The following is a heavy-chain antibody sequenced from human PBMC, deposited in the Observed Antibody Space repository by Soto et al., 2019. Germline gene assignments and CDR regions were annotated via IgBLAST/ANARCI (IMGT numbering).Heavy chain of an antibody. CDR3: ARVWFGSPDSKHNAFDI. V-gene: IGHV1-69*13. CDR2: IIPIFGTA. D-gene: IGHD3-10*01. J-gene: IGHJ3*02. Sequence: SVKVSCKASGGTFSSYAISWVRQAPGQGLEWMGGIIPIFGTANYAQKFQGRVTITADESTSTAYMELSSLRSEDTAVYYCARVWFGSPDSKHNAFDIWGQGTMVTVSS. CDR1: GGTFSSYA.